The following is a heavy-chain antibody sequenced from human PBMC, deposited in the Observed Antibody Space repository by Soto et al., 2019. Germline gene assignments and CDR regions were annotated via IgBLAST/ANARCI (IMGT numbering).Heavy chain of an antibody. V-gene: IGHV3-23*01. CDR3: AKGRSYYYYYGVDV. J-gene: IGHJ6*02. CDR2: IIDSGGST. Sequence: GGSLRLSCTASGFTFSNYGMHWVRQAPGKGLEWVSDIIDSGGSTYYADSVKGRFTISRDNSKSTLYLQMNSLRAEDTALYYCAKGRSYYYYYGVDVWGQGTTVTVSS. CDR1: GFTFSNYG.